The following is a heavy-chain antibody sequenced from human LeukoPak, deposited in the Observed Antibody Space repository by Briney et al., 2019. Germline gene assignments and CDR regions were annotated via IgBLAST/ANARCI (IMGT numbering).Heavy chain of an antibody. J-gene: IGHJ4*02. CDR2: IYYSGST. D-gene: IGHD1-26*01. CDR3: ARSGSYPDY. V-gene: IGHV4-39*01. Sequence: SETLSLTCTVSGGYISSSSYYWSWIRQPPGKGLEWIGSIYYSGSTYYNPSLKSRVTISVDTSKNQFSLKLSSVTAADTAVYYCARSGSYPDYWGQGTLVTVSS. CDR1: GGYISSSSYY.